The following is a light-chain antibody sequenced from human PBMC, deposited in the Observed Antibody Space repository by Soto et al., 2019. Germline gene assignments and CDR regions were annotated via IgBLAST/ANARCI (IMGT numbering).Light chain of an antibody. Sequence: IRLPQYPGTLSFSHGGESTLSFRAFQRIGGNFLDWYQQRRGQAPRLLIHGASNRATGIPNRISGSGSGTDFTLTISSLEPEDSAVYYCQQRNIWPPVTFGQGTRLEI. CDR1: QRIGGNF. CDR3: QQRNIWPPVT. CDR2: GAS. J-gene: IGKJ5*01. V-gene: IGKV3D-20*02.